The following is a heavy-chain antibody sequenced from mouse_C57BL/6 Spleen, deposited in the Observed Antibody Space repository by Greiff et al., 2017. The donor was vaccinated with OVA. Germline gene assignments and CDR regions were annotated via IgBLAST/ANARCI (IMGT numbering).Heavy chain of an antibody. CDR1: GYTFTDYY. CDR2: INPNNGGT. Sequence: EVQLQQSGPELVKPGASVKISCKASGYTFTDYYMNWVKQSHGKSLEWIGDINPNNGGTSYNQKFKGKATLTVDKSSSTAYMELRSLTSEDSAVYYCARSWDRYYFDYWGQGTTLTVSS. CDR3: ARSWDRYYFDY. J-gene: IGHJ2*01. D-gene: IGHD4-1*01. V-gene: IGHV1-26*01.